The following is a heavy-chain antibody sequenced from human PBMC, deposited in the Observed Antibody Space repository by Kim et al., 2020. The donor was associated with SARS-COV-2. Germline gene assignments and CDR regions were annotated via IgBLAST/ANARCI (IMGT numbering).Heavy chain of an antibody. J-gene: IGHJ6*01. V-gene: IGHV3-33*05. Sequence: GGSLRLSCAASGFTFSSYGMHWVRQAPGKGLEWVAVISYDGSNKYYADSVKGRFTISRDNSKNTLYLQMNSLRAEDTAVYYCARESYDILTGYYLYYYYG. CDR1: GFTFSSYG. CDR3: ARESYDILTGYYLYYYYG. D-gene: IGHD3-9*01. CDR2: ISYDGSNK.